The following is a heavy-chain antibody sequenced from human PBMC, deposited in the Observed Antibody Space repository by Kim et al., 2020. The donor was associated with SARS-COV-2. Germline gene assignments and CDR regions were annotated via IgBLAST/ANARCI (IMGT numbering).Heavy chain of an antibody. J-gene: IGHJ4*02. V-gene: IGHV4-39*01. D-gene: IGHD2-2*01. Sequence: SETLSLTCTVSGGSISSSSYYWGWIRQPPGKGLEWIGSIYYSGSTYYNPSLKSRVTISVDTSKNQFSLKLSSVTAADTAVYYCARFGVPAATKVDYWGQGTLVTVSS. CDR2: IYYSGST. CDR3: ARFGVPAATKVDY. CDR1: GGSISSSSYY.